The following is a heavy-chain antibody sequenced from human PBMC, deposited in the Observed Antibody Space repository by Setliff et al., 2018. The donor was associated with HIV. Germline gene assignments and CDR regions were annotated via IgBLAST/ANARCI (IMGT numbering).Heavy chain of an antibody. CDR3: ARLPGDRYSIAWDYYIDY. J-gene: IGHJ4*02. Sequence: SETLSLTCTVSGGSIRSSSYYWGWIRQPPGKGLEWIGIVTINYSGTTYYNPSLQSRVTISVHTSKNQFPLKLSSVTAADTAFYYCARLPGDRYSIAWDYYIDYWGQGTLVTV. CDR1: GGSIRSSSYY. D-gene: IGHD6-19*01. CDR2: INYSGTT. V-gene: IGHV4-39*01.